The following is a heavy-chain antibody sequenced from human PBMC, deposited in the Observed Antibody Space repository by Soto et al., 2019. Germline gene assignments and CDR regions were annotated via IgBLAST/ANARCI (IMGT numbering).Heavy chain of an antibody. CDR3: ARDQEPSTLYYDYYYMDV. V-gene: IGHV1-46*03. CDR2: IYPSGGST. J-gene: IGHJ6*03. Sequence: QVQLVQSGAEVKKPGASVTVSCTASGYTFTSYYIHWVRQAPGQGLEWMGIIYPSGGSTSYAQKFQGRVTMTRDTSTSTVYMEVSGLRSEDTAVYYCARDQEPSTLYYDYYYMDVWGKGTTVTVSS. CDR1: GYTFTSYY.